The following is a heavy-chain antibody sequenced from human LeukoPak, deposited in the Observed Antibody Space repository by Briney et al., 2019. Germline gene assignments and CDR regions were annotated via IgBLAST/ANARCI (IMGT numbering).Heavy chain of an antibody. V-gene: IGHV3-7*01. CDR2: IKQDGSEK. CDR3: ARDRGQWPVSNYYYYGIDV. CDR1: GFTFSSYW. Sequence: GGSLRLSCAASGFTFSSYWMSWVRQAPGKGLEWVANIKQDGSEKYYVDSVKGRFTISRDNAKNSLYLQMNSLRAEDTAVYYCARDRGQWPVSNYYYYGIDVWGRGTTVTVSS. D-gene: IGHD6-19*01. J-gene: IGHJ6*02.